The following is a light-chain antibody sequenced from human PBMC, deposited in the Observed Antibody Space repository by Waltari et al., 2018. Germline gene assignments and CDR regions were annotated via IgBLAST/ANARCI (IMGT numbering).Light chain of an antibody. V-gene: IGLV3-21*04. J-gene: IGLJ3*02. CDR1: NIGSNS. CDR3: QVWDNSSDQGV. CDR2: YDS. Sequence: SYVLTQPPSVSVAPGKTARITCGGNNIGSNSVHWYQLKPGQAPVLVIYYDSDRPSWIPERFSGSNSGNTATLTISRVEAGDEADYYCQVWDNSSDQGVFGGGTKLTVL.